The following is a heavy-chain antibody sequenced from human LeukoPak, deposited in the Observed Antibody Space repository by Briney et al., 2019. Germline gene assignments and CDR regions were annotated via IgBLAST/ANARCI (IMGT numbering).Heavy chain of an antibody. V-gene: IGHV4-59*08. CDR2: IYYSGST. CDR3: ARHRVQLERYYFDY. Sequence: SETLSLTCTVSGGSISSYYWSWIRQPPGKGLEWIGYIYYSGSTNYNPSLKSRVTISVGTSKNQFSLKLSSVTAADTAVYYCARHRVQLERYYFDYWGQGTLVTVSS. D-gene: IGHD1-1*01. J-gene: IGHJ4*02. CDR1: GGSISSYY.